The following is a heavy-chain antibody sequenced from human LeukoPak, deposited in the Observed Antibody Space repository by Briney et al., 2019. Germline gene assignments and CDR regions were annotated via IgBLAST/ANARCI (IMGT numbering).Heavy chain of an antibody. Sequence: GGSLRLSCAASGFTFSNYNMNWARQAPEKGLEWISSISGSSAYIYYADSVKGRFTISRDNAKNSLYLQMNSLRADDTAMYYCVRIPNSANFPNWFDPWGQGTLVTVSS. CDR3: VRIPNSANFPNWFDP. J-gene: IGHJ5*02. D-gene: IGHD2/OR15-2a*01. CDR1: GFTFSNYN. V-gene: IGHV3-21*01. CDR2: ISGSSAYI.